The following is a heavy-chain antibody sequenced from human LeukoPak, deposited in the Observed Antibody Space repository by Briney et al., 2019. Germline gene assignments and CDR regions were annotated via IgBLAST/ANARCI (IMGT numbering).Heavy chain of an antibody. CDR1: GGSFGGYY. J-gene: IGHJ4*02. CDR2: INHSGST. D-gene: IGHD3-22*01. Sequence: SETLSLTCAVYGGSFGGYYWSWIRQPPGKGLEWIGEINHSGSTNYNPSLKSRVTISVDTSKNQFSLKLSSVTAADTAVYYCARGMYDSSGYYPSFGYWGQGTLVTVSS. CDR3: ARGMYDSSGYYPSFGY. V-gene: IGHV4-34*01.